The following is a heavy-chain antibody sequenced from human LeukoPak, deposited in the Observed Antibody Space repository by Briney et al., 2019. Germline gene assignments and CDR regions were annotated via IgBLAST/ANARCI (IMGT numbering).Heavy chain of an antibody. CDR2: ISGSGGST. CDR3: SRSPPLYDSSGYYSYYFDY. Sequence: GGSRRLSCAASGFTFSSYAMSWVRQAPGKGLEWVSAISGSGGSTYYADSVKGRFTISRDNSKNTLYLQMNSLRAEDTAVYYCSRSPPLYDSSGYYSYYFDYWGQGTLVTVSS. J-gene: IGHJ4*02. CDR1: GFTFSSYA. D-gene: IGHD3-22*01. V-gene: IGHV3-23*01.